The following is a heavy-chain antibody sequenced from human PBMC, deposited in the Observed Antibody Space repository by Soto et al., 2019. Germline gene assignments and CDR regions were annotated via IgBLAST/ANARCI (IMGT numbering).Heavy chain of an antibody. CDR1: GDTISTGGYS. V-gene: IGHV4-30-2*05. CDR2: TYHSGNP. J-gene: IGHJ5*02. Sequence: SETLSLTCAVSGDTISTGGYSWAWIRQPPGKALEWIGHTYHSGNPYYNPSLKSRVTISVDTSKNQFSLNLSSVTAADTAMYYCARAGVATIYPGNNWFDPWGQGTLVTVSS. CDR3: ARAGVATIYPGNNWFDP. D-gene: IGHD5-12*01.